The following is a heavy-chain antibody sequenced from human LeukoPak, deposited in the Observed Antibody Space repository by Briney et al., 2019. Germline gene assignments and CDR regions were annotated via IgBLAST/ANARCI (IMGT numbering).Heavy chain of an antibody. CDR2: IHYSGRT. CDR3: AREVDKAADSDGFDI. V-gene: IGHV4-30-4*01. D-gene: IGHD2-15*01. J-gene: IGHJ3*02. Sequence: SQTLSLTCSVSGGSISSHNYFWGWIRQPPGEGLEWIGYIHYSGRTFYNPSLKSRVPISRDTSKNQFSLRLSSVTAADTAVYYCAREVDKAADSDGFDIWGRGTMVTVSS. CDR1: GGSISSHNYF.